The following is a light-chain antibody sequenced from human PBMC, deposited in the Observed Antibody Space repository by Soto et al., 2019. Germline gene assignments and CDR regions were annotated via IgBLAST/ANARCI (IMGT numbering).Light chain of an antibody. J-gene: IGKJ1*01. CDR3: QYYGSSFWT. CDR2: AAS. V-gene: IGKV3-20*01. Sequence: EIVLTQSPGTLSLSPGERATLSCRASQTITSSNLAWYQQISGQPPRLLISAASSRASGIPDRFSGSGSGTDFTLTISRLEPEDFAVYYCQYYGSSFWTFGQGTKVDIK. CDR1: QTITSSN.